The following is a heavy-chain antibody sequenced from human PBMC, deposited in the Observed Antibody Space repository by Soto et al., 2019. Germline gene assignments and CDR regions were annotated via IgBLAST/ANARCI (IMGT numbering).Heavy chain of an antibody. Sequence: EVQLVESGGGLVKPGGSLRLSCAASGFTFSSYSMNWVRQAPGKGLEWVSSISSSSSYIYYADSVKGRFTISRDNAKNSLYLQMNSLRAEDTAVYYCAGVFYTYYDFWSGQERGDYYCYMDVWGKGTTVTVSS. CDR3: AGVFYTYYDFWSGQERGDYYCYMDV. CDR1: GFTFSSYS. J-gene: IGHJ6*03. CDR2: ISSSSSYI. D-gene: IGHD3-3*01. V-gene: IGHV3-21*01.